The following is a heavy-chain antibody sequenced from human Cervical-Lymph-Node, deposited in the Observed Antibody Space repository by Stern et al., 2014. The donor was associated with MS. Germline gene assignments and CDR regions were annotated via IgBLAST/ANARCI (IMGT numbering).Heavy chain of an antibody. CDR1: GGSISRSTYY. Sequence: QVQLVQSGPGLVKPSETLSLTCSVSGGSISRSTYYWGWIRQPPGKGLEWIGSIYYSGTTYYNPSLKSRVTIDTSTNQFSLRLKSVTAADTAVYYCARHDGWLPHYWSQGTLVTVSS. CDR2: IYYSGTT. CDR3: ARHDGWLPHY. D-gene: IGHD5-12*01. J-gene: IGHJ4*02. V-gene: IGHV4-39*01.